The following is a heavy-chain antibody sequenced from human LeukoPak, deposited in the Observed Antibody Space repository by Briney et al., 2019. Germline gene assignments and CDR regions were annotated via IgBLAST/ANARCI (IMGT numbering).Heavy chain of an antibody. CDR2: INSDGSST. V-gene: IGHV3-74*01. Sequence: GGSLRLSCAASGFTFSSYWMHWVRQAPGKGLVWVSRINSDGSSTNYADSVKGRFTISRDNAKNTLYLQMNSLRAEDTAVYYCAKIPYSSGWVQNWFDPWGQGTLVTVSS. CDR3: AKIPYSSGWVQNWFDP. D-gene: IGHD6-19*01. J-gene: IGHJ5*02. CDR1: GFTFSSYW.